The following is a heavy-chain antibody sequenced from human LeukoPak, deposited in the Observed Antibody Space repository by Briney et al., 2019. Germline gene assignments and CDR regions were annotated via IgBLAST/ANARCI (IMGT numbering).Heavy chain of an antibody. D-gene: IGHD4/OR15-4a*01. Sequence: SETLSLTCTVSGVSISSSSYFWGWIRQPPGKGLEWIGSIYYSGSTYYHPSLKSRVTISVDTSKNQFSLKLSSVTAADTAVYYCARACGATETRLYYFDYWGQGTLVTVSS. J-gene: IGHJ4*02. CDR3: ARACGATETRLYYFDY. CDR2: IYYSGST. CDR1: GVSISSSSYF. V-gene: IGHV4-39*07.